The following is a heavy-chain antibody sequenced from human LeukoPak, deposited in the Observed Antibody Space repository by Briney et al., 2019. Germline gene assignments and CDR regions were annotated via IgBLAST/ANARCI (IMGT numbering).Heavy chain of an antibody. D-gene: IGHD6-19*01. CDR1: GGTFSSYA. V-gene: IGHV1-69*05. Sequence: ASVKVSCKASGGTFSSYAIRWVRQAPGQGLEWMGGIIPIFGTANYAQKFQGRVTITTDESTSTAYMELSSLRSEDTAVYYCATVSLYSSGWLYYYYYYMDVWGKGTTVTVSS. CDR3: ATVSLYSSGWLYYYYYYMDV. CDR2: IIPIFGTA. J-gene: IGHJ6*03.